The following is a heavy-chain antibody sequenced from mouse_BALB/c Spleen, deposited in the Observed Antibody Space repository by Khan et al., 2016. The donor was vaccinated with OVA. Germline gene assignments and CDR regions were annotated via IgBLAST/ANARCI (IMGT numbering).Heavy chain of an antibody. J-gene: IGHJ3*01. V-gene: IGHV14-3*02. CDR1: GFNIKDTY. Sequence: VQLQQSGAELVKPGASVKLSCSASGFNIKDTYMHWVKQRPEQGLEWIGRIDPANGNTKYDPKFQGKATLTADTSSNTAYLQLSSLTSEETAVYYCARDYWDVFAYWGQGTLVTVSA. CDR2: IDPANGNT. D-gene: IGHD4-1*01. CDR3: ARDYWDVFAY.